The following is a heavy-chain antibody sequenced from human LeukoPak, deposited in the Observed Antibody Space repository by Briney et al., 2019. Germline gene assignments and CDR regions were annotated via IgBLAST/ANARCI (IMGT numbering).Heavy chain of an antibody. D-gene: IGHD2-2*01. CDR2: ISAYNGNT. CDR1: GYTFTSYG. Sequence: GASVKVSCKASGYTFTSYGISWVRQAPGQGLEWMGWISAYNGNTNYAQKLQGRVTMTSDTSTSTAYMELRSLRSDDTAVYYCARDLGHCSSTSCYYYYGMDVWGQGTTVTVSS. V-gene: IGHV1-18*01. CDR3: ARDLGHCSSTSCYYYYGMDV. J-gene: IGHJ6*02.